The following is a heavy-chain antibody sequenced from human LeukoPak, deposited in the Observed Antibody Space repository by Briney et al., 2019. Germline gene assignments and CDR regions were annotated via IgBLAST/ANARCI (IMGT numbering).Heavy chain of an antibody. CDR1: GFTFSSYA. J-gene: IGHJ2*01. CDR3: AREGGESYSWYFDL. D-gene: IGHD3-10*01. CDR2: ISYDGSNI. Sequence: HPGGSLRVSCAASGFTFSSYALLWVRQAPGKGLEWVAVISYDGSNIYYADSVKGRFTISRDNSKNTLHLQTNSPRAEDTAVYYCAREGGESYSWYFDLWGRGTLVTVSS. V-gene: IGHV3-30*01.